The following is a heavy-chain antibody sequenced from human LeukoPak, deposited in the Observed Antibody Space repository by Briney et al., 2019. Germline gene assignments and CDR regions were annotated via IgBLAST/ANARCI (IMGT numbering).Heavy chain of an antibody. CDR2: ISYDGSNK. CDR1: GFSFSGYR. Sequence: AGGSLRLPCAASGFSFSGYRMHWVRQAPGKGLEWVAVISYDGSNKYYADSVKGRFTISRDNSKNTLYLQMNSLRAEDTAVYYCARDPAYYDFWSGYYTTGDHFDYWGQGTLVTVSS. V-gene: IGHV3-30-3*01. CDR3: ARDPAYYDFWSGYYTTGDHFDY. J-gene: IGHJ4*02. D-gene: IGHD3-3*01.